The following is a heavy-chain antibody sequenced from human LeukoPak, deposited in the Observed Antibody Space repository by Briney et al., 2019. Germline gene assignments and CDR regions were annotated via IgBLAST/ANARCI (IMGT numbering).Heavy chain of an antibody. V-gene: IGHV4-31*03. CDR2: IYDSGST. Sequence: SETLSLTCTVSGGSFSSGCYYWSWIRQHPGRGLEWIGYIYDSGSTYYNPSLKSRVIISVDTSKNQFSLKLSSVTAADTAVYYCARDRSGGRAYDAFDIWGQGTMVTVSS. D-gene: IGHD2-15*01. CDR3: ARDRSGGRAYDAFDI. CDR1: GGSFSSGCYY. J-gene: IGHJ3*02.